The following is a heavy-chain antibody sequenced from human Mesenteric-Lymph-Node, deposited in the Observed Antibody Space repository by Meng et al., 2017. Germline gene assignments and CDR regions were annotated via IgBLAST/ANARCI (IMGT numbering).Heavy chain of an antibody. D-gene: IGHD6-25*01. Sequence: GESLKISCAASGFTFNSYEMCWVRQAPGTGLEWISYITGSGDTTHYADSVKGRFTTSRDNAQNLLYLQMNSLRVEDAAVYYCARGGAAGTPVKYAFDVWGLGTMVTVSS. J-gene: IGHJ3*01. CDR1: GFTFNSYE. V-gene: IGHV3-48*03. CDR2: ITGSGDTT. CDR3: ARGGAAGTPVKYAFDV.